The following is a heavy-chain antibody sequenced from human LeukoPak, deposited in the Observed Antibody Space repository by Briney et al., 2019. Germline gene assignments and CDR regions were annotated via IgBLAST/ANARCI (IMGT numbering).Heavy chain of an antibody. CDR3: ARRYFDY. CDR1: GFIFSTYS. V-gene: IGHV3-7*01. CDR2: IKQDGSEK. Sequence: GGSLRLSCAASGFIFSTYSMSWVRQAPGKGLEWVANIKQDGSEKYYVDSVKGRFTISRDNARNSLYLQMNSLRAEDTAVYYCARRYFDYWGQGTLVTVSS. J-gene: IGHJ4*02.